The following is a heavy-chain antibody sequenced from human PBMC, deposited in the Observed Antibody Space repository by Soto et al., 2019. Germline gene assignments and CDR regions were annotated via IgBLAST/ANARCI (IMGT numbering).Heavy chain of an antibody. CDR1: GFTFSSYG. CDR3: ARGQLQTEQFDY. J-gene: IGHJ4*02. D-gene: IGHD1-1*01. Sequence: PGGSLRLSCAASGFTFSSYGMHWVRQAPGKGLEWVAVIWYDGSNKYYADSVKGRFTISRDNSKNTLYLQMNSLRAEDTAVYYCARGQLQTEQFDYWGQGTLVTVSS. CDR2: IWYDGSNK. V-gene: IGHV3-33*01.